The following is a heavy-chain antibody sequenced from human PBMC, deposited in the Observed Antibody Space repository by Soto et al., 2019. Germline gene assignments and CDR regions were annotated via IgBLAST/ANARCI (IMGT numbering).Heavy chain of an antibody. Sequence: PGGSLRLSCAASGFTFSSHSMNWVRQAPGKGLEWVSSITSSSSYINYADSVKGRFTISRDNAKTSLYLQMNSRRAEDTAVYYCAREPGVSSGWYVDYWGQGTLVTVSS. V-gene: IGHV3-21*01. CDR1: GFTFSSHS. CDR2: ITSSSSYI. J-gene: IGHJ4*02. CDR3: AREPGVSSGWYVDY. D-gene: IGHD6-19*01.